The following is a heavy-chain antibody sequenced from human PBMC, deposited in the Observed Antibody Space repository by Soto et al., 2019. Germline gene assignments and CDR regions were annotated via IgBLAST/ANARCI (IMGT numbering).Heavy chain of an antibody. CDR3: ARVRGLLRSHDAFDI. CDR2: ISGSGGST. D-gene: IGHD4-17*01. Sequence: GSLRLSCAASGFTFSSYAMSWVRQAPGKGLEWVSAISGSGGSTYYADSVKGRFTISRDNSKNTLYLQMNSLRAEDTAVYYCARVRGLLRSHDAFDIWGQGTMVTVSS. V-gene: IGHV3-23*01. CDR1: GFTFSSYA. J-gene: IGHJ3*02.